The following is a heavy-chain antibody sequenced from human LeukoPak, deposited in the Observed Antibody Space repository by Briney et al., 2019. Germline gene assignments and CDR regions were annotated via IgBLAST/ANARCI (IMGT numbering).Heavy chain of an antibody. J-gene: IGHJ3*02. Sequence: PGGSLRLSCAASGFTFSSYAMHWVRQAPGKGLEWVAVISFDGTIKYYGDSVNGRFTISRDNAKNSLYLQMNSLRAEDTAVYYCARDPIGYCSGGSCYSYAFDIWGQGTMVTVSS. CDR3: ARDPIGYCSGGSCYSYAFDI. D-gene: IGHD2-15*01. CDR1: GFTFSSYA. CDR2: ISFDGTIK. V-gene: IGHV3-30-3*01.